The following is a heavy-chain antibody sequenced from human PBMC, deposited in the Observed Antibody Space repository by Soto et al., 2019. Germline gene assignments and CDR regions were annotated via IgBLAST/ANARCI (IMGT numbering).Heavy chain of an antibody. J-gene: IGHJ3*02. Sequence: EVQLVESGGGLVQPGGSLRLSCAASGFTVSSNYMSWVRQAPGKWLEWVSVIYSGGSTYYADSVKGRFTISRHNSKTPLHLQLNSRRAEDTTVYYWASTRNRRTDTFDIWGQGTTVTVSS. V-gene: IGHV3-53*04. CDR3: ASTRNRRTDTFDI. CDR1: GFTVSSNY. CDR2: IYSGGST. D-gene: IGHD1-1*01.